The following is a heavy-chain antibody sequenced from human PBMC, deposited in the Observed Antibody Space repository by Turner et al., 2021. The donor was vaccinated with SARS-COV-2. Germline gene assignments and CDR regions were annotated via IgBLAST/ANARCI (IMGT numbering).Heavy chain of an antibody. D-gene: IGHD1-26*01. CDR3: AGEVVVLTTTHYGMDV. V-gene: IGHV4-39*01. J-gene: IGHJ6*02. CDR2: IYYSGGT. CDR1: GGSITSSSYY. Sequence: QLQLQESGPGLVKPSEMLSLTCTVSGGSITSSSYYWGWIRQPPGKGLEWIGSIYYSGGTYYNPSLKSRVTISVDTSKNQFSLKLSSVTAADTAVYYCAGEVVVLTTTHYGMDVWGQGTTVTVSS.